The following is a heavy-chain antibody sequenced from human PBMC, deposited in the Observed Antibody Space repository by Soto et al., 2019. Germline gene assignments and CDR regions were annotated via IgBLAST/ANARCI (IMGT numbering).Heavy chain of an antibody. CDR1: GGSISSYY. CDR2: IYYSGST. V-gene: IGHV4-59*01. J-gene: IGHJ6*02. Sequence: PXETLSLTCTVSGGSISSYYWSWIRQPPGKGLEWIGYIYYSGSTNYNPSLKSRVTISVDTSKNQFSLKLSSVTAADTAVYYCARDSSSSWYGGYYYGMDVWGQGTTVTVSS. CDR3: ARDSSSSWYGGYYYGMDV. D-gene: IGHD6-13*01.